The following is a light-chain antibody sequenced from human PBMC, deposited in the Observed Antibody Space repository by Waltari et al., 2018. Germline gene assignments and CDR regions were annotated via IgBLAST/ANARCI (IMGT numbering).Light chain of an antibody. V-gene: IGKV1-39*01. CDR3: QQSYSTQIT. J-gene: IGKJ5*01. CDR2: AAS. Sequence: DIQMTQSPSSLSASVGDRVTITCRASQSISSYLNWYQQKPGQAPKLLIYAASSWQSGVPSRFSGSGSGTDFTLTIRSLQPEDFATYYCQQSYSTQITFGQGTRLEIK. CDR1: QSISSY.